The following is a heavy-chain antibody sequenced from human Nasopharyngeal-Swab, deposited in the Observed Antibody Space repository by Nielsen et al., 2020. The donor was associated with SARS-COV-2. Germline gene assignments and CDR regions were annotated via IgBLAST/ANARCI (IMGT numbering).Heavy chain of an antibody. CDR3: ARRGTSGWFHDY. Sequence: LKISCAASGFTVSNSYMSWVRQAPGKGLEWVSVIYRGGNTYYADSVKGRFTISRDNSKNTLYVQMNSLRAEDTAVYYCARRGTSGWFHDYWGQGTLVTVSS. D-gene: IGHD6-19*01. V-gene: IGHV3-53*01. CDR2: IYRGGNT. J-gene: IGHJ4*02. CDR1: GFTVSNSY.